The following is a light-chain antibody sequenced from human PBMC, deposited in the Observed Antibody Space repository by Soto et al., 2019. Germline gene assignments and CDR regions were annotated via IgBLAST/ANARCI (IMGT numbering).Light chain of an antibody. J-gene: IGLJ1*01. V-gene: IGLV2-14*03. CDR3: SSYTRQSTYV. CDR2: EVN. Sequence: QSALTQPASVSGSPGQSITISCTGTSSDVGGYKYVSWFQQYPGKVPKLIIYEVNDRPSGVSNRFSASKSGNTASLTISRLQAEDEADYYCSSYTRQSTYVFGTETKVTVL. CDR1: SSDVGGYKY.